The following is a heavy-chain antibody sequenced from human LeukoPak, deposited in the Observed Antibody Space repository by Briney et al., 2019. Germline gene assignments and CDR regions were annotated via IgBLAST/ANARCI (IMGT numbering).Heavy chain of an antibody. CDR3: ARDSGYGDSY. Sequence: SETLSLTCNVSGGSISSGDYYWSWIRQPPGKGLEWIGYIYYSGSTYYNPSLVSRVTISIDTSRNQFSLKLISATAADTAVYYCARDSGYGDSYWGLGTLVTVSS. CDR1: GGSISSGDYY. CDR2: IYYSGST. J-gene: IGHJ4*02. V-gene: IGHV4-30-4*02. D-gene: IGHD4-17*01.